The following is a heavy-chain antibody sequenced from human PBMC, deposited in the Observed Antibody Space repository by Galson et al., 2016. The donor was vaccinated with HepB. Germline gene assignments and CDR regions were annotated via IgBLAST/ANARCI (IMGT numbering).Heavy chain of an antibody. V-gene: IGHV3-9*01. J-gene: IGHJ4*02. CDR2: ISWNSAWL. D-gene: IGHD3-16*01. CDR1: GITFDNHA. Sequence: SLRLSCAASGITFDNHAMHWVRQAPGKGLEWVSGISWNSAWLDYADSARGRFTISRDNAKNSLFLQMNSLRTEDTGFYYCAVAPGPLGYWGRGALVTVSS. CDR3: AVAPGPLGY.